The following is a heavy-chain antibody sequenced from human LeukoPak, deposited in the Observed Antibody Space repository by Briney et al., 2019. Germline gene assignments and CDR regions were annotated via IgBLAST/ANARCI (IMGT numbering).Heavy chain of an antibody. D-gene: IGHD1-26*01. CDR2: IYYSGST. V-gene: IGHV4-59*01. Sequence: PSETLSLTCTVSGGSIGSYYWSWIRQPPGKGLEWIGYIYYSGSTNYNPSLKSRVTISVDTSKNQFSLKLSSVTAADTAVYYCARYSVGATLDYWGQGTLVTVSS. CDR3: ARYSVGATLDY. CDR1: GGSIGSYY. J-gene: IGHJ4*02.